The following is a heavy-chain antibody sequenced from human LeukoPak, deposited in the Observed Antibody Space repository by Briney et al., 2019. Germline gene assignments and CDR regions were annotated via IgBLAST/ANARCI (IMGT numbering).Heavy chain of an antibody. V-gene: IGHV4-30-2*01. D-gene: IGHD5-24*01. CDR1: GGSISSGGYY. Sequence: SETLSLTCTVSGGSISSGGYYWSWIRQPPGKGLEWIGYIYHSGSTYYNPSLKSRVTISVDTSKNQFSLKLSSVTAADTAVYYCARHTITPDEGAFDIWGQGTMVTVSS. CDR3: ARHTITPDEGAFDI. J-gene: IGHJ3*02. CDR2: IYHSGST.